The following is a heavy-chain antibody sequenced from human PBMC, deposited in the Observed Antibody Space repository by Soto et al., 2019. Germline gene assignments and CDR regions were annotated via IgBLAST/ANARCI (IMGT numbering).Heavy chain of an antibody. CDR2: INGDGSET. J-gene: IGHJ5*01. CDR1: C. D-gene: IGHD1-1*01. V-gene: IGHV3-74*01. CDR3: AAETHPDATHDAHS. Sequence: CKLGGRQVPEKGLAWVARINGDGSETTYADSVRGRLTISRDNAKNTLYLQLNNMRVEDTAVYSGAAETHPDATHDAHSW.